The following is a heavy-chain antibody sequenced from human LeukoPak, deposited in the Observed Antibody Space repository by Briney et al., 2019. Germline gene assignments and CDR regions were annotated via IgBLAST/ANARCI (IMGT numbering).Heavy chain of an antibody. V-gene: IGHV1-2*02. CDR1: GYTFTGYY. Sequence: ASVKVSCTASGYTFTGYYMHWVRQAPGQGFEWMGWINPNSGGTNYAQKFQGRVTMTRDTSISTAYMELSRLRSDDTAVYYCARDGGYCSSTSCYHWFDPWGQGTLVTVSS. D-gene: IGHD2-2*01. CDR2: INPNSGGT. CDR3: ARDGGYCSSTSCYHWFDP. J-gene: IGHJ5*02.